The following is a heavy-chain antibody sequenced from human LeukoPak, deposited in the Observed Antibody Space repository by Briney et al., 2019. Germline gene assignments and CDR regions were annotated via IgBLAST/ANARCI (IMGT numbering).Heavy chain of an antibody. CDR1: GGSISSSSYY. CDR2: IYYSGST. Sequence: SETLSLTCTVSGGSISSSSYYWGWIRQPPGKGLEWIGSIYYSGSTYYNPSLKSRVTISVDTSKNQFSLKLSSVTAADTAVYYCARTETYYYDSSGYYPGWFDPWGQGTLVTVSS. J-gene: IGHJ5*02. V-gene: IGHV4-39*07. D-gene: IGHD3-22*01. CDR3: ARTETYYYDSSGYYPGWFDP.